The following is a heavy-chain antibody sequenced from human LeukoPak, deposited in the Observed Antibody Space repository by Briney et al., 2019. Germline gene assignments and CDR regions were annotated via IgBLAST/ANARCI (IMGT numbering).Heavy chain of an antibody. J-gene: IGHJ6*03. Sequence: ASVKVSCKASGYTFTSYDINWVRQATGQGLEWMGWMNPNSGNTGYARKFQGRVTMTRNTSISTAYMELSSLRSEDTAVYYCARVNYGSGSYHYYMDVWGKGTTVTISS. CDR3: ARVNYGSGSYHYYMDV. D-gene: IGHD3-10*01. CDR1: GYTFTSYD. CDR2: MNPNSGNT. V-gene: IGHV1-8*01.